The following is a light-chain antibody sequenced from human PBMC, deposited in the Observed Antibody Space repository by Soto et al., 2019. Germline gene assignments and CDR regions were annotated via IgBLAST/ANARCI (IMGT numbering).Light chain of an antibody. CDR2: RAA. J-gene: IGKJ1*01. V-gene: IGKV3-20*01. CDR1: QSVRNSH. Sequence: SVLPKSPGTLSLSPGERATLSCRASQSVRNSHLAWYQQKPGQPPRLLISRAASRAPGIPDRFSGSGSGTGFTLTINSLQSEDFAVYYCQQYNNWPEPFGQGSKADI. CDR3: QQYNNWPEP.